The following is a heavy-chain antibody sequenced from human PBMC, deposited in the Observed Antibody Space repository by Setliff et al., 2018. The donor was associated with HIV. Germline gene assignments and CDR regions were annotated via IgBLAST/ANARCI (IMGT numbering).Heavy chain of an antibody. V-gene: IGHV4-4*08. D-gene: IGHD3-10*01. CDR2: IYTSGST. J-gene: IGHJ3*02. CDR1: GGSISSYY. CDR3: ARITYYGGGGVDAFDI. Sequence: SETLSLTCTVSGGSISSYYWSWIRQPPGKGLEWIGYIYTSGSTNYNPSLKSRVTISVDTSKNQFSLKLSSVTAADTAVYYCARITYYGGGGVDAFDIWGQGTMVTVSS.